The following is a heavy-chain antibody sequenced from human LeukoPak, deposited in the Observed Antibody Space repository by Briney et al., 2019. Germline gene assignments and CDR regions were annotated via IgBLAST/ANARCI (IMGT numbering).Heavy chain of an antibody. CDR1: GFTFSSYS. V-gene: IGHV3-30*03. Sequence: GGSLRLSCAASGFTFSSYSMNWVRQAPGKGLEWVAVISYDGSNKYYADSVKGRFTISRDNSKNTLYLQMNSLRAEDTAVYYCASGRGYSYGFFDYWGQGTLVTVSS. D-gene: IGHD5-18*01. CDR3: ASGRGYSYGFFDY. J-gene: IGHJ4*02. CDR2: ISYDGSNK.